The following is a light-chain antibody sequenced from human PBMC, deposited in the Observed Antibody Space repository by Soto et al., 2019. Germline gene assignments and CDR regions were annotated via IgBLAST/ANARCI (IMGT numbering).Light chain of an antibody. CDR1: NLGGKS. CDR3: QLWDSGSYHQV. V-gene: IGLV3-21*02. J-gene: IGLJ2*01. CDR2: DDS. Sequence: SYELTQPPSVSVAPGRTVTITCGGNNLGGKSVHWFQQRAGQAPVLVIFDDSDRPSGIPERFSGSNSGNTATLTISRVEAGDEADYYCQLWDSGSYHQVFGGGTKVTVL.